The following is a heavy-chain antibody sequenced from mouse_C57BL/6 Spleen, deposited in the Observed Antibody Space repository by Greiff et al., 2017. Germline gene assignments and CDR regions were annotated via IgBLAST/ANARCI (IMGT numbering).Heavy chain of an antibody. CDR2: IWSGGST. J-gene: IGHJ4*01. CDR3: ARDGVYYGNYCAVDD. V-gene: IGHV2-2*01. D-gene: IGHD2-1*01. CDR1: GFSLTSYG. Sequence: VQLQQSGPGLVQPSQSLSISCTVSGFSLTSYGVHWVRQSPGKGLEWLGVIWSGGSTDYNAAFISRLSISKDNSKSQVYFKMNSLQTDDTAIYYCARDGVYYGNYCAVDDWGQGTSDTVSS.